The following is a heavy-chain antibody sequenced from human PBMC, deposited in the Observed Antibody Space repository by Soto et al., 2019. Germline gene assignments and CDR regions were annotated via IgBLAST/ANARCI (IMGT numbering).Heavy chain of an antibody. J-gene: IGHJ4*02. CDR2: IKSKIDGGTT. CDR1: GLTFRNAW. CDR3: TTTSPWTPNY. Sequence: EVQLVESGGGLVKPGGSLRLSCAASGLTFRNAWLNWFRQAPGRGLEWGGRIKSKIDGGTTDYAAPVKGRFTISRDDSKNTLYLQMNSLKTEDAAVYYCTTTSPWTPNYWGQGTLVTVSS. V-gene: IGHV3-15*07. D-gene: IGHD1-1*01.